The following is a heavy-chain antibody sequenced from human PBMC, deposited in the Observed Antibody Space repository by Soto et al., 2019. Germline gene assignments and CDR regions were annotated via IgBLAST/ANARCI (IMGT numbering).Heavy chain of an antibody. D-gene: IGHD1-26*01. CDR2: ISTYNADT. CDR3: ARSGSVPYYYYGLDA. J-gene: IGHJ6*04. V-gene: IGHV1-18*01. CDR1: GYTFSRSG. Sequence: QVQLVQSGAEVKKPGASVKVSCKASGYTFSRSGISWVRQAPGQGLEWMGWISTYNADTNYAQKLQGRVTMTTDTSTRTAFRELRSLRSDDTAVYYCARSGSVPYYYYGLDAWGEGTTVTVSS.